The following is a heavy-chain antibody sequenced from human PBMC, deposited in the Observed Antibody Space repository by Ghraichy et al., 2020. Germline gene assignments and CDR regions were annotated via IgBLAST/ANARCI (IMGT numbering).Heavy chain of an antibody. V-gene: IGHV3-13*04. CDR1: GFTFSSYD. D-gene: IGHD2-2*01. CDR3: AREVPAAMGYYYYGMDV. J-gene: IGHJ6*02. Sequence: GGSLRLSCAASGFTFSSYDMHWVRQIPGKGLEWVSTIGTASDTYYPDSLKGRFTVSRENAKNSLYLQMNNLRAGDTAVYYCAREVPAAMGYYYYGMDVWGQGTTVTAS. CDR2: IGTASDT.